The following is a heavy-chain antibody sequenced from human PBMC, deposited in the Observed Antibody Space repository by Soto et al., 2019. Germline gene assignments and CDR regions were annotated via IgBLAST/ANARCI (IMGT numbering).Heavy chain of an antibody. Sequence: GGSLRLSCIASGFTFSSYAMSWVRQAPGKGLEWVSVISGSGGSTYYADSVKGRFTISRDNSKNTLYLQMNSLRAEDTAVYYCAGDLPPLVLTDYTGMDVWGQGTTVTVSS. V-gene: IGHV3-23*01. J-gene: IGHJ6*02. D-gene: IGHD3-9*01. CDR1: GFTFSSYA. CDR2: ISGSGGST. CDR3: AGDLPPLVLTDYTGMDV.